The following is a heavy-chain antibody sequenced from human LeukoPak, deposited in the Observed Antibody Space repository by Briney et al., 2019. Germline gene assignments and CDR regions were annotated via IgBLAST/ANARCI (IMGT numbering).Heavy chain of an antibody. CDR1: GASMSTHY. CDR3: ATIRRGSIYGYFDF. Sequence: SGTLSLTCTVSGASMSTHYWSWLRQPPGKGLEWIGYLLDSWRTKDNPSLQSRVTLSADTSKNQFSLRLTSVTAADTAVYYCATIRRGSIYGYFDFWARESWSPFPQ. J-gene: IGHJ4*02. D-gene: IGHD5-18*01. V-gene: IGHV4-59*11. CDR2: LLDSWRT.